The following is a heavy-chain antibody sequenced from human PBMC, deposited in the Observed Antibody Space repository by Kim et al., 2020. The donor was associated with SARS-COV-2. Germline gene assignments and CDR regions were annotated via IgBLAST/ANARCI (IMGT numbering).Heavy chain of an antibody. J-gene: IGHJ4*02. CDR1: GSRFTSYW. V-gene: IGHV5-10-1*01. CDR3: ARPDPGIAVAGTI. D-gene: IGHD6-19*01. CDR2: IDPSDSYT. Sequence: GASLQISCKGSGSRFTSYWISWVRQMPGKGLEWMGRIDPSDSYTNYSPSFQGHVTISADKSISTAYLQWSSLKASDTAMYYCARPDPGIAVAGTIWGQGTLVTVSS.